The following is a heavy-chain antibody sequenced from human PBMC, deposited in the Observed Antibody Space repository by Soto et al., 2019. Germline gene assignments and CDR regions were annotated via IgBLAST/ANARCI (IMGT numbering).Heavy chain of an antibody. CDR3: GRDGSGGIIDS. V-gene: IGHV1-18*01. D-gene: IGHD2-15*01. CDR2: ISVFNGNT. CDR1: GYTFTGYG. J-gene: IGHJ3*01. Sequence: QVQLVQSGAEVKKPGASVKVSCKTSGYTFTGYGINWVRQAPGHGLEWMGWISVFNGNTKYSQNIQDRVIMTTDTSTSTAYMELRSLRSDHTAVYFCGRDGSGGIIDSWGQGTMLIVSS.